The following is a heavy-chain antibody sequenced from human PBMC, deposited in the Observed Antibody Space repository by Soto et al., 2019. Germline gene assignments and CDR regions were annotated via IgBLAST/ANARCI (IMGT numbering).Heavy chain of an antibody. Sequence: DVQLVDSGGGLVQPGGSRRLSCAASGFTFSNYAITWVRQAPGKGLEWVSLVSATAGTTYYTDSVKGRFTISRDNSRNTVYLQMNSLRADDTAVYYCAKDRLAGGFDYWGQGTLVTVSS. CDR3: AKDRLAGGFDY. CDR1: GFTFSNYA. CDR2: VSATAGTT. J-gene: IGHJ4*02. V-gene: IGHV3-23*04. D-gene: IGHD3-16*01.